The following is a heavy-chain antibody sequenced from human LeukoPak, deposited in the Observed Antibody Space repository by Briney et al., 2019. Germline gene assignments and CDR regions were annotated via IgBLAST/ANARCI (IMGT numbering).Heavy chain of an antibody. CDR3: AKTTVTTGNYYGLDV. Sequence: GSLRLSRAASGFTFSSYSMNWVRQAPGKGLEWVSHISSSSSINYADSVKGRFTISRDNAKNSLYLQMNSLRDEDTAVYYCAKTTVTTGNYYGLDVWGQGTTVTVSS. CDR2: ISSSSSI. J-gene: IGHJ6*02. D-gene: IGHD4-17*01. V-gene: IGHV3-48*02. CDR1: GFTFSSYS.